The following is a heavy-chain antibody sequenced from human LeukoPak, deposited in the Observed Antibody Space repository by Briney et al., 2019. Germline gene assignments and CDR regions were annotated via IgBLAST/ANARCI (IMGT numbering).Heavy chain of an antibody. D-gene: IGHD2-15*01. CDR3: ARDYFFPDRGGYCSGGSCYSDGLDV. Sequence: PGRSLRLSCAASGFPFSNYGMHWVCQAPGKGLEWVAVIWSDGSNKYYADSVKGRFTISRDTSKNTLFLQMNSLRAEDTAVYYCARDYFFPDRGGYCSGGSCYSDGLDVWGQGTTVTVSS. V-gene: IGHV3-33*01. J-gene: IGHJ6*02. CDR1: GFPFSNYG. CDR2: IWSDGSNK.